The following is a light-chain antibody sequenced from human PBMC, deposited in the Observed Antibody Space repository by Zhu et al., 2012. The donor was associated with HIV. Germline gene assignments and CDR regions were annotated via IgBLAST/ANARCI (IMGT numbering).Light chain of an antibody. CDR3: QQYTNWPRT. J-gene: IGKJ1*01. V-gene: IGKV3-15*01. CDR2: GAS. Sequence: EVMMTQSPATLSVSPGERATLSCRASQSVSSNLAWYQYKPGQAPRLLISGASTRATGIPARFSGSGSGTEFTLTISSLQSEDFAVYYCQQYTNWPRTFGQGTKVEI. CDR1: QSVSSN.